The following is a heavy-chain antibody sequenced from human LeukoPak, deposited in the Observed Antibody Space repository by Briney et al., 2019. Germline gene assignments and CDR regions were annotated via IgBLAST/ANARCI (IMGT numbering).Heavy chain of an antibody. J-gene: IGHJ4*02. V-gene: IGHV3-7*01. D-gene: IGHD6-19*01. CDR1: GFTFSSYW. CDR2: IKQDGSEI. CDR3: AKGAVAGNQKPGGY. Sequence: GGSLRLSCAASGFTFSSYWMSWVRQAPGKGLEWVADIKQDGSEIYYVDSVKGRFTISRDNAKNSLYLQMNSLRAEDTAVYYCAKGAVAGNQKPGGYWGQGTLVTVSS.